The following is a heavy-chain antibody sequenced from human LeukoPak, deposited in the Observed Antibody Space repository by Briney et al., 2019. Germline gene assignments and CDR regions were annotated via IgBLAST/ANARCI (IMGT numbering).Heavy chain of an antibody. CDR2: IYSGGST. D-gene: IGHD4/OR15-4a*01. V-gene: IGHV3-66*04. CDR3: ARRAGAYSHPYDY. Sequence: GSLRLSCAASEFSVGSNYMTWVRQAPGKGLEWVSLIYSGGSTYYADSVKGRFTISRDNSKNTLYLQMNSLRAEDTAVYYCARRAGAYSHPYDYWGQGTLVTVSS. CDR1: EFSVGSNY. J-gene: IGHJ4*02.